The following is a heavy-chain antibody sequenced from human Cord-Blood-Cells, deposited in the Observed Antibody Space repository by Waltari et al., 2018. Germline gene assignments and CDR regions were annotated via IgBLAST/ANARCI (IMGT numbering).Heavy chain of an antibody. CDR1: GYTFTSYD. CDR2: MNPNSGNT. Sequence: QVQLVQSGAEVKKPGASVKVSCKASGYTFTSYDINWVRQATGQGLEWMGWMNPNSGNTGYAQKFQGRVTMTRNTSISTAYMELSNLRSEDTAVYYCARVDSYGYCTNGVCYDYWGQGTLVTV. J-gene: IGHJ4*02. V-gene: IGHV1-8*01. CDR3: ARVDSYGYCTNGVCYDY. D-gene: IGHD2-8*01.